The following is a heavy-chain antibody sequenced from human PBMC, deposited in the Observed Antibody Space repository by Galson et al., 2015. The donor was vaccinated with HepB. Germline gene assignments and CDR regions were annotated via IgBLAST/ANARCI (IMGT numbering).Heavy chain of an antibody. Sequence: TLSLTCAVSGDSISTGEYYWSWIRQAAGTGLEWIGRIYTSGGTNYNPSLKSRVTMSVDTSRKQFSLELRSVTATDTAVYYCARGSKPPGLSYDYIDVWGKGTTVAVSS. V-gene: IGHV4-61*02. CDR1: GDSISTGEYY. CDR3: ARGSKPPGLSYDYIDV. D-gene: IGHD1-14*01. J-gene: IGHJ6*03. CDR2: IYTSGGT.